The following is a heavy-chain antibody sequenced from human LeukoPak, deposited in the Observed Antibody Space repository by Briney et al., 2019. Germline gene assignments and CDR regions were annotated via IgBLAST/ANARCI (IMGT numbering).Heavy chain of an antibody. V-gene: IGHV1-2*02. Sequence: ASVKVSCKASGYTFTGYYIHCVRQAPGQGLEWLAWINTNSGVTNYAQNFQGRVTMTRDTSISTAYMELSRLRSDDTAVYYCARGVWSYQDSSGGFDNWGQGTLVTVSS. CDR3: ARGVWSYQDSSGGFDN. CDR1: GYTFTGYY. CDR2: INTNSGVT. J-gene: IGHJ4*02. D-gene: IGHD3-22*01.